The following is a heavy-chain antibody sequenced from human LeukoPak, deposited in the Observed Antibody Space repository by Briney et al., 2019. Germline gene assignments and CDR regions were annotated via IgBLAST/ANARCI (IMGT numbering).Heavy chain of an antibody. J-gene: IGHJ4*02. CDR2: INPNSGGT. Sequence: ASVKVSCKASGYTFTGYYMHWVRQAPGQGLEWMGWINPNSGGTNYAQKLQGRVTMTTDTSTGTAYMELRSLRSDDTAVYYCARDKFSVIAAAGIDYWGQGTLVTVSS. D-gene: IGHD6-13*01. V-gene: IGHV1-2*02. CDR3: ARDKFSVIAAAGIDY. CDR1: GYTFTGYY.